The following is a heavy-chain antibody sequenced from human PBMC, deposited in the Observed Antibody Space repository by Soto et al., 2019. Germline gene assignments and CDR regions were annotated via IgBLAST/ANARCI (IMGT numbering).Heavy chain of an antibody. J-gene: IGHJ4*02. CDR3: ARGSYYDILSASSARSSNADS. CDR1: GYTFSSFD. CDR2: MDPKSGHT. D-gene: IGHD3-9*01. V-gene: IGHV1-8*01. Sequence: QVQLVQSGAEVKKPGASVKVSCKASGYTFSSFDIIWVRQATGQGLEWMGWMDPKSGHTAFAQKFQGRVTIARNTSINTAYLELSRLTSDDTAVYFCARGSYYDILSASSARSSNADSWGQGTQVTVSS.